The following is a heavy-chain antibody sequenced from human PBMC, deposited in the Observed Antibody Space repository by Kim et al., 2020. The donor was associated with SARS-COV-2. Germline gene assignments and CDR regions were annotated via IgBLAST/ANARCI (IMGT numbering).Heavy chain of an antibody. CDR3: AKGGTAIGSDWFDP. J-gene: IGHJ5*02. D-gene: IGHD5-18*01. Sequence: AESLEGRVTISRDNSKTTLYLQMNSLRAEDTAVYYCAKGGTAIGSDWFDPWGQGTLVTVSS. V-gene: IGHV3-23*01.